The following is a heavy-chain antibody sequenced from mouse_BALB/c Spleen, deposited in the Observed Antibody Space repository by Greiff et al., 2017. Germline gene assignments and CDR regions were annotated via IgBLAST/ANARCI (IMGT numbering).Heavy chain of an antibody. V-gene: IGHV14-3*02. D-gene: IGHD2-3*01. J-gene: IGHJ4*01. CDR1: GFNIKDTY. CDR2: IDPANGNT. Sequence: EVKLVESGAELVKPGASVKLSCTASGFNIKDTYMHWVKQRPEQGLEWIGRIDPANGNTKYDPKFQGKATITADTSSNTAYLQLSSLTSEDTAVYYCARWLLGAMDYWGQGTSVTVSS. CDR3: ARWLLGAMDY.